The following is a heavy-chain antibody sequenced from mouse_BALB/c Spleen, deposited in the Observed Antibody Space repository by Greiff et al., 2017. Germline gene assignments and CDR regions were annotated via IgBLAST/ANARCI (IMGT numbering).Heavy chain of an antibody. CDR2: IRNKANGYTT. J-gene: IGHJ1*01. V-gene: IGHV7-3*02. CDR1: GFTFTDYY. CDR3: ARGEATVVARWYFDG. Sequence: EVKLVESGGGLVQPGGSLRLSCATSGFTFTDYYMSWVRQPPGKALVWLGFIRNKANGYTTEYSASVKGRFTISRDNSQSILYLQMNTLRAEDSATYYCARGEATVVARWYFDGWGAGTTVSVSS. D-gene: IGHD1-1*01.